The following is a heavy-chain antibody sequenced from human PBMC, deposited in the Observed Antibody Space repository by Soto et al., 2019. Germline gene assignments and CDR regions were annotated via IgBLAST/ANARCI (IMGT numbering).Heavy chain of an antibody. Sequence: LSLTCAASGFTFSSYAMSWVRQAPGKGLEWVSAISGSGGSTYYADSVKGRFTISRDNSKNTLYLQMNSLRAEDTAVYYCAKGVVPAAMLGGGFDYWGQGTLVTVSS. CDR2: ISGSGGST. CDR1: GFTFSSYA. V-gene: IGHV3-23*01. J-gene: IGHJ4*02. CDR3: AKGVVPAAMLGGGFDY. D-gene: IGHD2-2*01.